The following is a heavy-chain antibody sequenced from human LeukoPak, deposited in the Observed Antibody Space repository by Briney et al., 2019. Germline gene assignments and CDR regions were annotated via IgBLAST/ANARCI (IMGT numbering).Heavy chain of an antibody. CDR1: RFTFSSYS. CDR3: ARDEGDTVTTYRFDL. D-gene: IGHD4-17*01. Sequence: GGSLRLSCAASRFTFSSYSMSWVRQAPGKGLEWVANIKQDGSERYYEASVKGRFTISRDNAKNSLYLQMNSLRGEDTAVYYCARDEGDTVTTYRFDLWGRGTLVTVSS. J-gene: IGHJ2*01. CDR2: IKQDGSER. V-gene: IGHV3-7*01.